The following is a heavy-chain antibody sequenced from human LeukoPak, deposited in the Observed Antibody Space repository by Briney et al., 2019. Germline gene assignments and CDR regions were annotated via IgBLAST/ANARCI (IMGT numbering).Heavy chain of an antibody. D-gene: IGHD4/OR15-4a*01. CDR3: ARRAGAYSHPYDY. CDR1: GFTFSSYS. J-gene: IGHJ4*02. V-gene: IGHV3-74*01. CDR2: IHSDGIST. Sequence: GGSLRLSCAASGFTFSSYSMDWVRQAPGKGLVWVSRIHSDGISTTYADSVKGRFTISRDNAKNTLYLQMNSLRAEDTAVYYCARRAGAYSHPYDYWGQGTLVTVSS.